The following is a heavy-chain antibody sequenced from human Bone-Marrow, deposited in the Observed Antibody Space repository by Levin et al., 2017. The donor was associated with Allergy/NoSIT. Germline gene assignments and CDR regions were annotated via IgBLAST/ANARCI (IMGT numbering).Heavy chain of an antibody. Sequence: SETLSLTCTVSGGSISSSSYYWGWIRQPPGKGLEWIGSIYYSGSTYYNPSLKSRVTISVDTSKNQFSLKLSSVTAADTAVYYCARRYSQSGYSYGYYFDYWGQGTLVTVSS. D-gene: IGHD5-18*01. V-gene: IGHV4-39*01. CDR1: GGSISSSSYY. CDR3: ARRYSQSGYSYGYYFDY. CDR2: IYYSGST. J-gene: IGHJ4*02.